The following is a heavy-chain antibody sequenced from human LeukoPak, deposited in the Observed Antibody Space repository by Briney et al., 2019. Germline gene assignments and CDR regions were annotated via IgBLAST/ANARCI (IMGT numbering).Heavy chain of an antibody. CDR1: GFTFSSYS. CDR3: ARRGRSFLTIFGVVTYPKNFDY. D-gene: IGHD3-3*01. J-gene: IGHJ4*02. CDR2: ISSSSSTI. Sequence: GGSLRLSCAASGFTFSSYSMNWVRQAPGKGLEWVSYISSSSSTIYYADSVKGRFTISRDNAKNSLYLQMNSLRAEDTAVYYCARRGRSFLTIFGVVTYPKNFDYWGQGTLVTVSS. V-gene: IGHV3-48*04.